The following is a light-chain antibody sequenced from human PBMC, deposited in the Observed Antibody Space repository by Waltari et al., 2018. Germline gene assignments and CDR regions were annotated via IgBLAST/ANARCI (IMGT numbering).Light chain of an antibody. V-gene: IGKV1-5*03. J-gene: IGKJ1*01. CDR1: QSISNY. CDR2: EAS. CDR3: QRSDAYWAT. Sequence: IQMTQSPSTLSASVGARVTITCRARQSISNYLAWYQQKPGKAPNLLIYEASTLKSGVPSRFSGSGSGTEFTLTINNLQPDDFATYYCQRSDAYWATFGQGTKVEIK.